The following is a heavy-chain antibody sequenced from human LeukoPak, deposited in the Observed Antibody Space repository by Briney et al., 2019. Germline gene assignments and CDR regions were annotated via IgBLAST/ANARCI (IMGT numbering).Heavy chain of an antibody. Sequence: RSLRLSCAASGFTFSSYAMHWVRQAPGKGLEWVAVISYDGSNKYYADSVKGRFTISRDNSKNTLYLQMNSLRAEDTAVYYCAREILSAFDIWGQGTMVTVSS. J-gene: IGHJ3*02. CDR2: ISYDGSNK. CDR1: GFTFSSYA. V-gene: IGHV3-30-3*01. CDR3: AREILSAFDI.